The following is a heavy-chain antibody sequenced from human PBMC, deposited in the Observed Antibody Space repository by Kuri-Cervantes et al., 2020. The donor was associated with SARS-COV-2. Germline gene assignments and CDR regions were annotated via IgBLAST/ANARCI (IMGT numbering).Heavy chain of an antibody. Sequence: LRLSCAVSGGSISSGSYSWSWIRQPPGKGLEWIGYIYHSGSTYYNPSLKSRVTISVDTSKNQFSLKLSSVIAADTAVYYCARDRAAVAGFYYYYGMDVWGQGTTVTVSS. CDR1: GGSISSGSYS. V-gene: IGHV4-30-2*01. D-gene: IGHD6-19*01. J-gene: IGHJ6*02. CDR2: IYHSGST. CDR3: ARDRAAVAGFYYYYGMDV.